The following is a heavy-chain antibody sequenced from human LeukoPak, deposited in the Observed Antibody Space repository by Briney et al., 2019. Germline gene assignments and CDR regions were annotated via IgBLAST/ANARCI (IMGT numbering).Heavy chain of an antibody. J-gene: IGHJ4*02. V-gene: IGHV3-74*01. CDR2: INSDGSST. Sequence: PGGSLRLSCAASGFTFSSFWMGWVRQAPGKGLVWVSRINSDGSSTTYADSVKGRFTISRDNAKNTLYLQMNSLRAEDTAVYYCTRVSSSGGNSDYWGQGTLVTVSS. CDR1: GFTFSSFW. D-gene: IGHD4-23*01. CDR3: TRVSSSGGNSDY.